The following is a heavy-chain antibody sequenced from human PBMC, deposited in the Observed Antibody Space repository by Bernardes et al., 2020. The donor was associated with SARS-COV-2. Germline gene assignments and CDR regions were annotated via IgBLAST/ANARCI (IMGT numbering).Heavy chain of an antibody. Sequence: GGSLRLSCAASGFTFSHYWMHWVRQTPGEGLVWVSEISSDGTVTNYADSVKGRFTIARDNAKNTLYLQMNSLRAEDTAVYYCTNLAAFTDSWGHGTLVTVSS. CDR3: TNLAAFTDS. CDR2: ISSDGTVT. CDR1: GFTFSHYW. D-gene: IGHD2-15*01. V-gene: IGHV3-74*01. J-gene: IGHJ5*01.